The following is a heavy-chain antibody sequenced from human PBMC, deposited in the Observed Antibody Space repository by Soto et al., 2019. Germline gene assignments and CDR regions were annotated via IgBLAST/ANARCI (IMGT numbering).Heavy chain of an antibody. D-gene: IGHD4-17*01. CDR1: GGSISSGGYY. J-gene: IGHJ4*02. Sequence: QVQLQESGPGLVKPSQTLSLTCTVSGGSISSGGYYWSWIRQHPGKGLEWIGYIYYSGSTYYNPARKSRVTISVDTSKNQFSLKLRSVTAADTAVYYCARSPEATVTAFDYWGQGTLVTVSS. V-gene: IGHV4-31*03. CDR2: IYYSGST. CDR3: ARSPEATVTAFDY.